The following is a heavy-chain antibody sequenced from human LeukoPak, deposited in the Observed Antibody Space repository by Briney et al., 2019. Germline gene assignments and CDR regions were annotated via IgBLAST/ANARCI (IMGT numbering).Heavy chain of an antibody. V-gene: IGHV3-72*01. CDR2: IKNKPNAYTT. D-gene: IGHD4-11*01. CDR1: GFTFSNHY. J-gene: IGHJ6*02. CDR3: ARDSYSNYGSFSYYYGMDV. Sequence: GGSLRLSCAASGFTFSNHYMDWVRQAPGKGLEWVGLIKNKPNAYTTEYAASVKGRFTISRDDSKNLLYLQMNSLKTEDTAVYFCARDSYSNYGSFSYYYGMDVWGQGTTVTVSS.